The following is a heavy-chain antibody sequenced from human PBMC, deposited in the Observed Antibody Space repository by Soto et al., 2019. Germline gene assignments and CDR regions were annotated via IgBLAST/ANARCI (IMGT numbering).Heavy chain of an antibody. V-gene: IGHV4-4*07. J-gene: IGHJ4*02. D-gene: IGHD1-7*01. CDR1: GDTITSFS. Sequence: SETLSLTCTVSGDTITSFSWNWIRQSAGKGLEWIGRISTTGNTHYNPSLESRVTMSLDTSKNQFSLKLTSVTAADTAVYYCEGESGENWSYEAYWGQGTLVTSPQ. CDR2: ISTTGNT. CDR3: EGESGENWSYEAY.